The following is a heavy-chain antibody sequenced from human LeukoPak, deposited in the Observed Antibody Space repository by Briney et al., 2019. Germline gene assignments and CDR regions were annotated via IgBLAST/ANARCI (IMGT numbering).Heavy chain of an antibody. D-gene: IGHD6-19*01. CDR1: GYTFTAYY. V-gene: IGHV1-2*02. CDR2: INPNSGGT. J-gene: IGHJ4*02. Sequence: ASVKVSCKASGYTFTAYYMHWVRQAPGQGLEWMGRINPNSGGTNFAQKFQGRVTMTRDTSISTAYMELSRLTSDDTAVYYCAIGYSSGWYYFGYWGQGTLVTDSS. CDR3: AIGYSSGWYYFGY.